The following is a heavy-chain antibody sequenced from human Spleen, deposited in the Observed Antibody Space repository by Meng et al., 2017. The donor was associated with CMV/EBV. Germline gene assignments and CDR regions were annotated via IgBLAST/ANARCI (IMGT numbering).Heavy chain of an antibody. Sequence: GGSLRLSCAASGFTFSYYAMHWVRQAPGKGLEGVAIISYDGTNKYYADSVKGRFTISRDNSKNTLYLQMISLRAEDTAVYYCARDLGQRGGAFDYWGQGTLVTVSS. D-gene: IGHD3-10*01. CDR3: ARDLGQRGGAFDY. CDR2: ISYDGTNK. V-gene: IGHV3-30-3*01. J-gene: IGHJ4*02. CDR1: GFTFSYYA.